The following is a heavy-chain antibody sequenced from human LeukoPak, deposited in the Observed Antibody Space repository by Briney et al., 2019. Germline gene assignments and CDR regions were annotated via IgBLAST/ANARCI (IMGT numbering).Heavy chain of an antibody. CDR2: VFYSGDT. CDR3: VRQSRIFGVTRPGYMDV. J-gene: IGHJ6*03. D-gene: IGHD3-3*01. Sequence: KSSETLSLTCGVSGGSINTNTFFWGWIRQPPGKGLEWIGNVFYSGDTMYNPSLKSRVTMSIDTSKSQFSLSLSSVTAADTAMYWCVRQSRIFGVTRPGYMDVWGKGIMVSVSS. V-gene: IGHV4-39*01. CDR1: GGSINTNTFF.